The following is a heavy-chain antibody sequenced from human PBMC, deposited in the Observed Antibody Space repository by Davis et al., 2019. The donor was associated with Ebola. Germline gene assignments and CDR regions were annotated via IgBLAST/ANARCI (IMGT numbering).Heavy chain of an antibody. CDR1: GFTFSDYY. CDR2: ISSSGSTI. CDR3: ASPVQGFRESDY. V-gene: IGHV3-11*01. D-gene: IGHD3-10*01. J-gene: IGHJ4*02. Sequence: GESLKISCAASGFTFSDYYMSWIRQAPGKGLEWVSYISSSGSTIYYADSVKGRFTISRDNAKNSLYLQMNSLRAEDTAVYYCASPVQGFRESDYWGQGTLVTVSS.